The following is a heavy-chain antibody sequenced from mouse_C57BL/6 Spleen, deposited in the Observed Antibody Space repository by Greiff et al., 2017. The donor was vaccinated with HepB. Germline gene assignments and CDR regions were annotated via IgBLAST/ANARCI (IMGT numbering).Heavy chain of an antibody. V-gene: IGHV5-17*01. Sequence: VQLKESGGGLVKPGGSLKLSCAASGFTFSDYGMHWVRQAPEKGLEWVAYISSGSSTIYYADTVKGRFTISRDNAKNTLFLQVTRLRSEDTAMYYCARGGGSSSPWFAYWGQGTLVTVSA. CDR1: GFTFSDYG. J-gene: IGHJ3*01. CDR3: ARGGGSSSPWFAY. CDR2: ISSGSSTI. D-gene: IGHD1-1*01.